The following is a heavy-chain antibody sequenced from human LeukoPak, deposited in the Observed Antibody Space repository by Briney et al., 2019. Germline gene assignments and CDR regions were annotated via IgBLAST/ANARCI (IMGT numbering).Heavy chain of an antibody. CDR2: ISGRVRTT. J-gene: IGHJ4*02. V-gene: IGHV3-23*01. CDR3: AKDRGRAQHFDVLAHVDY. Sequence: GGSLRFSCAASGVTFNNYDMSWVRQAPGKGLEWLSAISGRVRTTYYADHVKGRFTISRDNSKNTLDLKMDSLRIDATAVYYCAKDRGRAQHFDVLAHVDYWGQGTLVTVSS. CDR1: GVTFNNYD. D-gene: IGHD3-9*01.